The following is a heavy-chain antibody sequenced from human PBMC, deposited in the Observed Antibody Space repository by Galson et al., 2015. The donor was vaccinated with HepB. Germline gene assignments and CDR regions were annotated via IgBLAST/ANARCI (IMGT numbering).Heavy chain of an antibody. CDR1: GFTFSSYA. D-gene: IGHD3-10*01. Sequence: LRLSCAASGFTFSSYAMTWVRQAPGKGLEWVSAISGSGGSTYYADSVKGRFTISRDNSKNTLHLQMNSLRAEDTAVYYCAPRGVFDYWGQGTLVTVSS. CDR3: APRGVFDY. V-gene: IGHV3-23*01. J-gene: IGHJ4*02. CDR2: ISGSGGST.